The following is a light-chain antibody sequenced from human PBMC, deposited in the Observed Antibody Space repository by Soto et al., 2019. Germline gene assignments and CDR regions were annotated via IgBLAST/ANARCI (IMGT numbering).Light chain of an antibody. J-gene: IGKJ1*01. CDR1: QSISGY. CDR3: QQSYSTPWT. CDR2: GTS. V-gene: IGKV1-39*01. Sequence: DIQMTQSPSSLSGSAGDRVTITCRASQSISGYLNWYQQKPGKAPKVLMYGTSILQTGVSSRFSGSGSGPDFTLTINSLQPEDFATYYCQQSYSTPWTFGQGTKVEIK.